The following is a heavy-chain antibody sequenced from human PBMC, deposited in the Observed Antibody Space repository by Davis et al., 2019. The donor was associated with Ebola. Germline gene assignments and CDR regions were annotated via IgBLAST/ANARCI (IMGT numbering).Heavy chain of an antibody. CDR2: INHSGST. Sequence: SETLSLTCAVYGGSFSGYYWSWNRQPPGKGLEWIGEINHSGSTNYNPSLKSRVTISVDTSKNQFSLKLSSVTAADTAVYYCARGGRYSGYGHFDYWGQGTLVTVSS. CDR1: GGSFSGYY. CDR3: ARGGRYSGYGHFDY. J-gene: IGHJ4*02. D-gene: IGHD5-12*01. V-gene: IGHV4-34*01.